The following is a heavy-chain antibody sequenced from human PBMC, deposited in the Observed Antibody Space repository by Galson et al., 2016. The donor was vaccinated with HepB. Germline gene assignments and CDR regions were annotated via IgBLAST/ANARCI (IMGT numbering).Heavy chain of an antibody. D-gene: IGHD3-10*01. CDR2: IFYSGSS. J-gene: IGHJ4*02. CDR3: TSGLVRGVISF. CDR1: GGSISSGGYY. Sequence: TLSLTCSVSGGSISSGGYYWSWIRQHPGKGLEWIGYIFYSGSSYYNPSLKSRVTISVDTSKNQFSLKLSSVTAADTAVYHCTSGLVRGVISFWGQGFLVSVPS. V-gene: IGHV4-31*03.